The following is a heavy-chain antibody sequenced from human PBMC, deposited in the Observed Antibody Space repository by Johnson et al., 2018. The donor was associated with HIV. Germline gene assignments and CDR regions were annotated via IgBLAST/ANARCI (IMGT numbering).Heavy chain of an antibody. CDR1: VFTFSSYA. CDR2: ISGSGGST. CDR3: AKDSIEWELRAFDI. D-gene: IGHD1-26*01. J-gene: IGHJ3*02. Sequence: VRLVESGGGFVQPGGSLRLSCSASVFTFSSYAMSWVRQAPGKGLEWVSAISGSGGSTYYADSVKVRFTISRDNSKNTLYLQMNSLRAEDTAVYYCAKDSIEWELRAFDIWGQGTMVTVSS. V-gene: IGHV3-23*04.